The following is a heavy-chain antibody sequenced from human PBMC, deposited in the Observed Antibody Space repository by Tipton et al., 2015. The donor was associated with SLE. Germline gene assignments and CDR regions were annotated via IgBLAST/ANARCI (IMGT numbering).Heavy chain of an antibody. CDR2: INHSGST. D-gene: IGHD2-2*01. J-gene: IGHJ3*02. CDR3: ARDCSSSSCYPYAFDI. Sequence: LRLSCAVYGGSFSGYYWSWIRQPPGKGLEWIGEINHSGSTNYSPSLKSRVTISVDTSKNQFSLKLTSVTAADTAVYYCARDCSSSSCYPYAFDIWGQGTMVTVSS. CDR1: GGSFSGYY. V-gene: IGHV4-34*01.